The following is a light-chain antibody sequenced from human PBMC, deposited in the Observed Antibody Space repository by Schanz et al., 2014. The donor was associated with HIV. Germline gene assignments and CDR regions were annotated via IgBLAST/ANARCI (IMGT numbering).Light chain of an antibody. J-gene: IGKJ5*01. CDR1: QSVSGNF. CDR2: DAS. V-gene: IGKV3-20*01. CDR3: QQYGTSLIT. Sequence: EIVLTQSPGTLSLSPGERATLSCGASQSVSGNFLAWYQQKAGQAPRLLIYDASSRATGIPDRFSGSGSGTDFTLTIIRLEPEDFAVYYCQQYGTSLITFGQGTRLEI.